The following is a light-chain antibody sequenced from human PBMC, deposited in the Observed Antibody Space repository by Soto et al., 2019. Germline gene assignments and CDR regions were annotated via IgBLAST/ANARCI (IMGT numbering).Light chain of an antibody. CDR2: EVS. CDR3: NSYAGSNNGV. Sequence: QSALTQPASVSGSPGQSITISCTGPSSDVGGYNYVSWYQQHPGKAPKLMIYEVSKRPSGVPDRFSGSKSGNTASLTVSGLQAEDEADYYCNSYAGSNNGVFGGGTKVTVL. CDR1: SSDVGGYNY. V-gene: IGLV2-8*01. J-gene: IGLJ3*02.